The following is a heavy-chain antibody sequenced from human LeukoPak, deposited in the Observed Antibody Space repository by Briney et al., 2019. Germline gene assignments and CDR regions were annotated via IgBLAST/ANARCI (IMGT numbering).Heavy chain of an antibody. Sequence: GGSLRLSCAACGFTFSSYSMHWVRQATGKGLEWVAVISYDGSNKYYADSVKDRFTISRDNSKNTLYLQMNSLRAEDTAVYYCARGGLGYCSSTSCHGDWFDPWGQGTLVTVSS. D-gene: IGHD2-2*01. CDR1: GFTFSSYS. CDR2: ISYDGSNK. CDR3: ARGGLGYCSSTSCHGDWFDP. J-gene: IGHJ5*02. V-gene: IGHV3-30*01.